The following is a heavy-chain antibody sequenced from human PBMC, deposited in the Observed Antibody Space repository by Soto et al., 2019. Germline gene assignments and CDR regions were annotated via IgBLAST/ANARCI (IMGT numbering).Heavy chain of an antibody. Sequence: SGGSLRLSCAASGFTFSGSAMHWVRQASGKGLEWVGRIRSKANSYATAYAASVKGRFTISRDDSKNTAYLQMNSLKTEDTTVYYCTRRSGRDILTGSNWFDPWGQGTLVTVSS. J-gene: IGHJ5*02. V-gene: IGHV3-73*01. D-gene: IGHD3-9*01. CDR2: IRSKANSYAT. CDR1: GFTFSGSA. CDR3: TRRSGRDILTGSNWFDP.